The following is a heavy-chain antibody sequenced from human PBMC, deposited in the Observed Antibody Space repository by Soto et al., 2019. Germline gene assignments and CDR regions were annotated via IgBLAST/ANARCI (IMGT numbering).Heavy chain of an antibody. V-gene: IGHV3-74*01. CDR1: GFTCDTYW. CDR2: INSDGTIS. D-gene: IGHD2-21*01. CDR3: ARLSGDHSAFFSYGMDA. Sequence: GGSLRLSCAASGFTCDTYWMNWVRQAQGKGTEWLSGINSDGTISSYADSVKGRFTISRDNARNTLSLQMNSLRADDTAVYYCARLSGDHSAFFSYGMDAWGQGTTVTVSS. J-gene: IGHJ6*02.